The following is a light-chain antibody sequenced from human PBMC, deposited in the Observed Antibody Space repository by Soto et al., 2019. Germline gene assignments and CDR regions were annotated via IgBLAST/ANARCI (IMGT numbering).Light chain of an antibody. CDR1: SSNIASNS. CDR3: AAWDDSLGGRV. J-gene: IGLJ3*02. V-gene: IGLV1-47*01. CDR2: RNN. Sequence: QLVLTQPPSASGTPGQRVTTACSGSSSNIASNSVYWYQQLPGTAPKLLINRNNQRPSGVPDRFSGSKSGTSASLAISGLRSEDEADYYCAAWDDSLGGRVFGGGTKVTVL.